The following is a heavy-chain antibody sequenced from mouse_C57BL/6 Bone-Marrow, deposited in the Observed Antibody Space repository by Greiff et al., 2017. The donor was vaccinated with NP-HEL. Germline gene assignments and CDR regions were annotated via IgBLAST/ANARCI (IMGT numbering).Heavy chain of an antibody. Sequence: VKLQESGAELVRPGASVTLSCKASGYTFTDYEMHWVKQTPVHGLEWIGAIDPETGGTAYNQKFKGKAILTADKSSSTAYMELRSLTSEDSAVYYCTRAFYYYGSRGFAYWGQGTLVTVSA. CDR1: GYTFTDYE. D-gene: IGHD1-1*01. CDR2: IDPETGGT. CDR3: TRAFYYYGSRGFAY. J-gene: IGHJ3*01. V-gene: IGHV1-15*01.